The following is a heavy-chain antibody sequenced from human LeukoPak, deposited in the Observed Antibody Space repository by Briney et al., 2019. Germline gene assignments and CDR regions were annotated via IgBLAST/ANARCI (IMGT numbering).Heavy chain of an antibody. D-gene: IGHD3-10*01. CDR2: IIPIFGTA. J-gene: IGHJ4*02. CDR1: GGTFSSYA. V-gene: IGHV1-69*13. CDR3: ARTVTGMVRGVIITHYFDY. Sequence: SVKVSCKASGGTFSSYAISWVRQAPGQGLEWMGGIIPIFGTANYAQKFQGRVTITADESTSTAYMELSSLRSEDTAVYYCARTVTGMVRGVIITHYFDYWGQGTLVTVSS.